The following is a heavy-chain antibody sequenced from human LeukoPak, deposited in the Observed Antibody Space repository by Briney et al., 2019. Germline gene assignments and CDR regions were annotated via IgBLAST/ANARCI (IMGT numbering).Heavy chain of an antibody. CDR2: IRSKAYGGTT. CDR3: TRGYYYVWGSYRYTPVGYFDY. Sequence: GGSLRLSCTASGFTFGDYAMSWVRQAPGKGLEWVGFIRSKAYGGTTEYAASVKGRFTISRDDSKSIAYLQMNSLKTEDTAVYYCTRGYYYVWGSYRYTPVGYFDYWGQGTLVTVSS. D-gene: IGHD3-16*02. V-gene: IGHV3-49*04. J-gene: IGHJ4*02. CDR1: GFTFGDYA.